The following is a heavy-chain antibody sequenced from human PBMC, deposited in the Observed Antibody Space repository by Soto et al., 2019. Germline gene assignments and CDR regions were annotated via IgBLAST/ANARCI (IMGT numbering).Heavy chain of an antibody. CDR2: IYYSGST. CDR3: ARVTGTTLSNWFAP. D-gene: IGHD1-7*01. V-gene: IGHV4-59*01. Sequence: PSETLSLTCTVSGGSISSYYWSWIRQPPGKGLEWIGYIYYSGSTNYNPSLKSRVTISVDTSKNQFSLKLSSVTAADTAVYYCARVTGTTLSNWFAPWGQGTLVTVSS. CDR1: GGSISSYY. J-gene: IGHJ5*02.